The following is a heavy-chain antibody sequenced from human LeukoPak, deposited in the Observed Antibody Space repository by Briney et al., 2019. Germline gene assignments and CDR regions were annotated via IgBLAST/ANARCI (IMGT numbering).Heavy chain of an antibody. CDR3: VKGRGEYRPHYYMEV. D-gene: IGHD4-17*01. Sequence: GGSLRLSCAASGFTFSSYGMHWVRQAPGKGLEWRAFIRFDGSNKYYADSVKGRFAISRDNSRSTLYLQMNSLRPEDTVLYSCVKGRGEYRPHYYMEVWGKGTTVTVSS. CDR2: IRFDGSNK. V-gene: IGHV3-30*02. CDR1: GFTFSSYG. J-gene: IGHJ6*03.